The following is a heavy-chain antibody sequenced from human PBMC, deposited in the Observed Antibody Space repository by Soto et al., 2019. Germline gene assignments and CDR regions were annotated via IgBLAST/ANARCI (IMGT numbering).Heavy chain of an antibody. Sequence: SETLSLTCTVSGASISGYFWSWIRQSPARGLEWIGHISYSGGTKFNPCFNSRFTISIDTSTNQSSLRLGSVTAAETAVYFCAGGLRWGGSYRDSFDVWGQGTMVTVSS. V-gene: IGHV4-59*01. CDR2: ISYSGGT. D-gene: IGHD1-26*01. CDR1: GASISGYF. J-gene: IGHJ3*01. CDR3: AGGLRWGGSYRDSFDV.